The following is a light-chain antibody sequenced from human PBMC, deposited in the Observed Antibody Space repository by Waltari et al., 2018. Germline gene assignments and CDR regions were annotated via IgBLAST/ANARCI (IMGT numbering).Light chain of an antibody. V-gene: IGKV1-5*03. CDR2: RSS. CDR3: HQYNSYSPFT. CDR1: QSISSW. J-gene: IGKJ2*01. Sequence: DIEMTQSPSTLSASIGDRVTITCRASQSISSWLAWYQQKPGKAPKLLIFRSSSLESGVPSRFSGSGSGTEFTLTISSLQPDDFAIYYCHQYNSYSPFTFGLGTRLDI.